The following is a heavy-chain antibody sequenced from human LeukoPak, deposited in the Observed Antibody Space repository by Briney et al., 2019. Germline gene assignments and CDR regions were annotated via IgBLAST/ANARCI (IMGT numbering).Heavy chain of an antibody. J-gene: IGHJ5*02. CDR1: GYTFTSYD. CDR3: ARNGDYYGSGTDGGWFDP. D-gene: IGHD3-10*01. V-gene: IGHV1-2*02. Sequence: ASVKVSCKASGYTFTSYDINWVRQAPGQGLEWMGWINPSSGGTNYAQKFQGRVTVTRDTSISTAYMDLSRLRSDDTAVYYCARNGDYYGSGTDGGWFDPWGQGTLVTVSS. CDR2: INPSSGGT.